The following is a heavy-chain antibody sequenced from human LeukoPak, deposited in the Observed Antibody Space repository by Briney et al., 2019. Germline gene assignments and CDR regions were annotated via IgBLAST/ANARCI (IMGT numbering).Heavy chain of an antibody. J-gene: IGHJ4*02. V-gene: IGHV3-21*01. CDR3: ARDLKYDSSGLFDY. CDR2: ISSSSSYI. CDR1: GFTFTTYA. Sequence: GGSLRLSCTASGFTFTTYAMSWVRQAPGKGLEWVSSISSSSSYIYYADSVKGRFTISRDNAKNSLYLQMSSLRAEDTAVYYCARDLKYDSSGLFDYWGQGTLVTVSS. D-gene: IGHD3-22*01.